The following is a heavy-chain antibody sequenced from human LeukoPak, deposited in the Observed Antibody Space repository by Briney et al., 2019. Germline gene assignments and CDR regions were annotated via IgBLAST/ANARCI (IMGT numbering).Heavy chain of an antibody. J-gene: IGHJ4*02. Sequence: SQTLSLTCTVSGDSISSGSYYWSWIRQPAGKGLEWIGRIHTSGRTNYNPSLKSRVPISADTPKNQFSLKLSSVTAAVTAVYYCARGVTYYYDSSGYLYWGQGTLVTVSS. V-gene: IGHV4-61*02. CDR2: IHTSGRT. CDR1: GDSISSGSYY. CDR3: ARGVTYYYDSSGYLY. D-gene: IGHD3-22*01.